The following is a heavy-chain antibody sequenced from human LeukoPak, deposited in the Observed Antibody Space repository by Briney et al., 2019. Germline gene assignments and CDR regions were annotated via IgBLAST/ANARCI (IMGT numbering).Heavy chain of an antibody. D-gene: IGHD2-15*01. V-gene: IGHV1-2*02. J-gene: IGHJ4*02. CDR1: GYTFIAYY. CDR2: INPNSGGT. CDR3: ARGYCSGGSCYQRTNFDY. Sequence: ASVKVSCKASGYTFIAYYMHWVRQAPGQGLEWMGWINPNSGGTNYAQEFQGRVTMTRDTSMSTAYMELSMLRSDDTAVYYCARGYCSGGSCYQRTNFDYWGQGTLVTVSS.